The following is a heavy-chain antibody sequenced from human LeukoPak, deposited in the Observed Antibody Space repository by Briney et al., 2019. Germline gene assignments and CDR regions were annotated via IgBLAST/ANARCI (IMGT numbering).Heavy chain of an antibody. J-gene: IGHJ4*02. CDR2: ISGSGYST. Sequence: GGSLRLSCAAPGFTFSPYGMSWVRQAPGKGLEWVSAISGSGYSTYYADSVKGRFTISRDNAKDSLYLQMNSLRVEDTAVYYCLRGDRRDYWGQGTLVTVSS. CDR3: LRGDRRDY. V-gene: IGHV3-23*01. CDR1: GFTFSPYG.